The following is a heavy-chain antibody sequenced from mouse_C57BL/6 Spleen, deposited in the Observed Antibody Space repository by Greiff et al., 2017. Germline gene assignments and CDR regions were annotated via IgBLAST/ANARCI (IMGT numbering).Heavy chain of an antibody. CDR1: GYAFTNYL. CDR2: INPGSGGT. D-gene: IGHD3-2*02. J-gene: IGHJ2*01. Sequence: VQLQESGAELVRPGTSVKVSCKASGYAFTNYLIEWVKQRPGQGLEWIGVINPGSGGTNYNEKFKGKATLTADKSSSTAYMQLSSLTSEDSAVYFCARHGSGLFDYWGQGTTLTVSS. CDR3: ARHGSGLFDY. V-gene: IGHV1-54*01.